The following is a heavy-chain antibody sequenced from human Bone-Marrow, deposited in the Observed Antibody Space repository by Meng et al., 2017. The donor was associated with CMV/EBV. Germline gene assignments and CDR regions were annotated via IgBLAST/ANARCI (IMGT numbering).Heavy chain of an antibody. CDR3: ASDPYCSSTSCYTGNYYYYGMDV. V-gene: IGHV1-58*01. CDR1: GFTFTSSA. Sequence: SVKVSCKASGFTFTSSAVQWVRQARGQRLEWIGWIVVGSGNTNYAQKFQGRVTITADKSTSTAYMELSSLRSEDTAVYYCASDPYCSSTSCYTGNYYYYGMDVWGQGTTVTGSS. D-gene: IGHD2-2*02. J-gene: IGHJ6*02. CDR2: IVVGSGNT.